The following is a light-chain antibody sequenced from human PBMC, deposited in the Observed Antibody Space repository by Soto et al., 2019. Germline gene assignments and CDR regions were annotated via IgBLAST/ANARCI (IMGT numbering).Light chain of an antibody. V-gene: IGLV2-14*03. CDR2: DVS. J-gene: IGLJ1*01. CDR3: SSYTSSSTIYV. Sequence: QSALTQPASVSGSPGQSITISCTGTSSDIGGYNYVSWYQQLPGKVPKLIIFDVSNRPSGVSDRFSGSKSGNAASLTISGLHAEDEADDYYSSYTSSSTIYVFGTGTKVTVL. CDR1: SSDIGGYNY.